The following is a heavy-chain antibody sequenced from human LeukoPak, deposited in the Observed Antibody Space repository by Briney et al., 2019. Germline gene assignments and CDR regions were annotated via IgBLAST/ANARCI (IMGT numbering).Heavy chain of an antibody. J-gene: IGHJ4*02. CDR3: GRDREGNWVDY. CDR1: GGSISSHH. D-gene: IGHD7-27*01. V-gene: IGHV4-59*11. Sequence: SETLSLTCTVSGGSISSHHWSWIRQPPGKGLEWIGYIDYSGSTNYNPSLKSRVTISRDTSKNQFTLKLNSVSAADTAVYYCGRDREGNWVDYWGQGTLVTVSS. CDR2: IDYSGST.